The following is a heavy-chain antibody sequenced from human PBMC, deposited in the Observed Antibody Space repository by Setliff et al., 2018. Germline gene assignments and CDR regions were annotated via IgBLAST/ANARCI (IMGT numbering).Heavy chain of an antibody. D-gene: IGHD2-15*01. Sequence: GGSLRLSCAASGFTFSGYVMSWVRQAPGKGLEWVSAISGSGGSTYYADSVKGRFTISRDNTKNSLYLQMNSLRAEDTAVYYCAKVSAPISYMSSGVESWGQGTLVTVSS. CDR1: GFTFSGYV. V-gene: IGHV3-23*01. CDR3: AKVSAPISYMSSGVES. CDR2: ISGSGGST. J-gene: IGHJ5*01.